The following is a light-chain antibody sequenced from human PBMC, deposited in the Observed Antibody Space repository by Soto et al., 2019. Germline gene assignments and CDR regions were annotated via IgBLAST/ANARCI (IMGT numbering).Light chain of an antibody. J-gene: IGKJ5*01. CDR1: QTVSSNY. CDR2: DAS. V-gene: IGKV3-20*01. CDR3: QQYGSSAIT. Sequence: EIILTQSPDTLSLSPGERATLSFRASQTVSSNYLAWYQQKPGQAPRLLISDASNRATGIPVRFSGSGSGTDFTLTISRLEPEDFAVYYCQQYGSSAITFGQGTRLEIK.